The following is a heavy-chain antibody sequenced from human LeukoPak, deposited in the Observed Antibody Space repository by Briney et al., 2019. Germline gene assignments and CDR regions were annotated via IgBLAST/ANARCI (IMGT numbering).Heavy chain of an antibody. V-gene: IGHV3-48*04. D-gene: IGHD3-10*01. CDR1: GFTFSSYS. CDR3: AREAYGGSGIPY. J-gene: IGHJ4*02. Sequence: GGSLRLSCAASGFTFSSYSMNWVRQAPGKGLEWVSYISDSSKTIYYADSVKGRFTISRDNAKNSLFLQLNSLRAEDTAIYYCAREAYGGSGIPYWGQGTLVTVSS. CDR2: ISDSSKTI.